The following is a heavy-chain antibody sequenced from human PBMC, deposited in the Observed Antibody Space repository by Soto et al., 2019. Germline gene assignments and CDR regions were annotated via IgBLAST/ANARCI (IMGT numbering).Heavy chain of an antibody. CDR3: ARGGVSTRTFDY. D-gene: IGHD3-3*01. Sequence: PGASLKISCQGSGYNFAGYWIAWVRQMPGKGLELMGIIYPSDSDTRYRPSFQGQVTISADKSISSAYLQWSSLRASDTAMYYCARGGVSTRTFDYWGQGTQVTVSS. CDR2: IYPSDSDT. J-gene: IGHJ4*02. CDR1: GYNFAGYW. V-gene: IGHV5-51*01.